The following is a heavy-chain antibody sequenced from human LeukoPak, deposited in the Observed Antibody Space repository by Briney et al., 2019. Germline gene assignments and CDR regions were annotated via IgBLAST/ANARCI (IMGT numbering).Heavy chain of an antibody. CDR3: ARDFAGFGGGIDY. D-gene: IGHD2-15*01. J-gene: IGHJ4*02. Sequence: PSETLSLTCAVSAGLVTNSYWSWIRQPPGKGLEWTGYVHHSGSTIYNPSLKSRTIISKDTSKNVFSLKVNSVTAADTAVYYCARDFAGFGGGIDYWGQGTLVTVSS. V-gene: IGHV4-59*02. CDR2: VHHSGST. CDR1: AGLVTNSY.